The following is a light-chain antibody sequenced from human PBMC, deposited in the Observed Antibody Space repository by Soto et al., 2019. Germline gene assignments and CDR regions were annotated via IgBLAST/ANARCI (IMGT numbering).Light chain of an antibody. V-gene: IGKV3-11*01. CDR2: DAS. Sequence: EIVLTQSPATLSLSPGERATLSCRASQNVNIYLAWYQHKPGQAPRLLIYDASNRATGIPARFSGSGSETDFPLTISSLEPEDFAVYYCQQRRSWPITFGQGTRLEIK. J-gene: IGKJ5*01. CDR1: QNVNIY. CDR3: QQRRSWPIT.